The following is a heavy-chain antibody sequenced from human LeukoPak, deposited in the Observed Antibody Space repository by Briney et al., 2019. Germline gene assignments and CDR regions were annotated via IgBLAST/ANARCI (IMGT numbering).Heavy chain of an antibody. V-gene: IGHV3-53*01. CDR2: IYSGGST. D-gene: IGHD6-19*01. CDR3: AMGYSSGLYGGH. Sequence: GGSLRLSCAASGFTVSNYYMSWVRQAPGKGLEWVSVIYSGGSTYYADSVKGRFTISRDNSKNTLYLQMNSLRAGDTAVYYCAMGYSSGLYGGHWGQGTLVTVSS. J-gene: IGHJ4*02. CDR1: GFTVSNYY.